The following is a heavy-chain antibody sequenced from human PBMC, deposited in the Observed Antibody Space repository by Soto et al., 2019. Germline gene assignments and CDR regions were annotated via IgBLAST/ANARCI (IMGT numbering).Heavy chain of an antibody. CDR1: GFTFSSYG. CDR3: EREAVDGSWYSPYPT. J-gene: IGHJ5*02. D-gene: IGHD6-13*01. V-gene: IGHV3-33*01. CDR2: IWDDGSNK. Sequence: GGPLRLSFAASGFTFSSYGMHWVRQAPGKGLEGVAVIWDDGSNKSYPGSVKGRFTLSRDNSQNTLYLKMNSLSAEDTAVYYCEREAVDGSWYSPYPTWGQGTVVTVSS.